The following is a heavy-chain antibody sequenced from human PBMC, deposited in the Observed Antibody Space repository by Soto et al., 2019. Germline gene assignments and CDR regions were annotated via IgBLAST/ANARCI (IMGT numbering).Heavy chain of an antibody. CDR3: ARDGLYCGGTNCEQFSFDP. D-gene: IGHD2-21*01. V-gene: IGHV1-8*01. Sequence: ASVKVSCKASGYTFTSYDLNWVRQAPGQGLEWMGWMNPNNGNTGYAQKFQGRVTMTRSTFINTAYMELSGLTSEDTAVYFCARDGLYCGGTNCEQFSFDPWGQGTLVTVSS. CDR2: MNPNNGNT. CDR1: GYTFTSYD. J-gene: IGHJ5*02.